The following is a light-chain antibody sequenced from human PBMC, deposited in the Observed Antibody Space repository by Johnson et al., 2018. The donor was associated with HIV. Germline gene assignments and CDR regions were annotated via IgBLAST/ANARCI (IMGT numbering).Light chain of an antibody. J-gene: IGLJ1*01. Sequence: QSVLTQPPSVSAAPGQKVTISCSGSSSNIGNNYVSWYQQLPGTAPKLLIYRNNQRPSGVPDRFSGSKSGTSASLAISGLQAADEADYYCGTWDNSLNGYVFGTGTKVTVL. CDR1: SSNIGNNY. V-gene: IGLV1-51*02. CDR2: RNN. CDR3: GTWDNSLNGYV.